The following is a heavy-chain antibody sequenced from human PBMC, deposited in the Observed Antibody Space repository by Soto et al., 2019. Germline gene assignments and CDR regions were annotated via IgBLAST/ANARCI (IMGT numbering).Heavy chain of an antibody. J-gene: IGHJ4*02. CDR3: ARQLAVAAIDY. CDR2: LSGSSTYI. V-gene: IGHV3-21*01. CDR1: GLTFTSYS. D-gene: IGHD6-19*01. Sequence: GGSLRLSCAASGLTFTSYSMNWVRQAPGKGLEWVSSLSGSSTYIYYADSVKGRFTISRDNARNSLYLQMNSLRAEDTAVYYCARQLAVAAIDYWGQGTLVTVSS.